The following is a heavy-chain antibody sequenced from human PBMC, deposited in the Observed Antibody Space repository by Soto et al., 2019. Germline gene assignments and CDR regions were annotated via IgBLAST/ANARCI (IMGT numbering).Heavy chain of an antibody. Sequence: GGSLRLSCAASGFTFSSYAMSWVRQAPGKGLEWVSAISGSGGSTYYADSVKGRFTISRDNSKNTLYLQMNSLRAEDMTVYYCAQEWERQNYFDYWGQGTLVTVSS. V-gene: IGHV3-23*01. J-gene: IGHJ4*02. CDR2: ISGSGGST. D-gene: IGHD1-1*01. CDR1: GFTFSSYA. CDR3: AQEWERQNYFDY.